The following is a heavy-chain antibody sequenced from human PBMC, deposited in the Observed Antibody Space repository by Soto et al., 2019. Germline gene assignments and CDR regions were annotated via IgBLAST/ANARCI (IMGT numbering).Heavy chain of an antibody. V-gene: IGHV3-23*01. Sequence: EVKLLESRGGLVQPGGSLRLSCAASGFTFSSYAMNWVRQAPGKGLEWVSVISGSDGSTYYADSVKGRFTISRDNSKNTLNLQMNSLRAEDTAVYYCARRSSSWYFDCWGQGTLVTVSS. CDR3: ARRSSSWYFDC. CDR2: ISGSDGST. J-gene: IGHJ4*02. D-gene: IGHD6-13*01. CDR1: GFTFSSYA.